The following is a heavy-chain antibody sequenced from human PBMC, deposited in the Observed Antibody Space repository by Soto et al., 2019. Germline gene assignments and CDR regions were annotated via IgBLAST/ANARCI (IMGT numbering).Heavy chain of an antibody. CDR3: ARSFQSTLGVLPRNPPYYYYYMDV. CDR2: ISGGGSTI. J-gene: IGHJ6*03. D-gene: IGHD3-16*01. V-gene: IGHV3-48*01. Sequence: EVHLVESGGGLVPPGGSLRLSCRASGFSFNSYRMNWVRQAPGKGLEWVSYISGGGSTIYYADSVRGRFTVSRDNAENSLYLQMNSPRAEDTAVYYCARSFQSTLGVLPRNPPYYYYYMDVWGKGTTVTVSS. CDR1: GFSFNSYR.